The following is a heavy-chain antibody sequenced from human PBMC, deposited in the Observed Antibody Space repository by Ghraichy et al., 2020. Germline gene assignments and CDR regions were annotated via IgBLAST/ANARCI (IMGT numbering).Heavy chain of an antibody. J-gene: IGHJ4*02. Sequence: ESLNISCTVSGGSISSYYWSWIRQPPGKGLEWIGYIYYSGSTNYNPSLKSRVTISVDTSKNQFSLKLSSVTAADTAVYYCARLNHYDSSGYSDFDYWGQGTLVTVSS. CDR2: IYYSGST. CDR3: ARLNHYDSSGYSDFDY. V-gene: IGHV4-59*01. D-gene: IGHD3-22*01. CDR1: GGSISSYY.